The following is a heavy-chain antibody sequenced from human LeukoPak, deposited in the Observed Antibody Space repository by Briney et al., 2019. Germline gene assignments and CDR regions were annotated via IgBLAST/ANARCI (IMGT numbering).Heavy chain of an antibody. V-gene: IGHV5-51*01. Sequence: GESLKISCKGSGYSFTTYWIGWVRQMPGKGLEWMGIIYPGDSDTRYSPSFQGQVTISADKSINTAYLQWTSLKASDTAMCYCARHSEVGATQKPFDYWGQGTLVTVSS. CDR2: IYPGDSDT. J-gene: IGHJ4*02. CDR3: ARHSEVGATQKPFDY. CDR1: GYSFTTYW. D-gene: IGHD1-26*01.